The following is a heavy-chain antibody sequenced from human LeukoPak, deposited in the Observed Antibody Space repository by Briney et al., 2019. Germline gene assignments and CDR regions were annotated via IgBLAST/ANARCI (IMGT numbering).Heavy chain of an antibody. CDR2: ISYDGSNK. Sequence: PGRSLRLSCAASGFTFSSYAMHWVRQAPGKGLEWVAVISYDGSNKYYADSVKGRFTFSRDNSKNTLYLQMNSLRAEDTAVYYCARDLGDWGQGTLVTVSS. D-gene: IGHD3-16*01. V-gene: IGHV3-30-3*01. CDR3: ARDLGD. J-gene: IGHJ4*02. CDR1: GFTFSSYA.